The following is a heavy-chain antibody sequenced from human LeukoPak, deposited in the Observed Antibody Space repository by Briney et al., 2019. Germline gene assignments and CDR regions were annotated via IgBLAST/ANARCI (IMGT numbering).Heavy chain of an antibody. Sequence: ASVKVSCKASGYTFTGYYMHWVRQAPGQGLEWMGWINPNSGGTNYAQKFQGWVTMTRDTSISTAYVELSRLRSDDTAVYYCARSVYSYGYEYYFDYWGQGTLVTVSS. J-gene: IGHJ4*02. CDR2: INPNSGGT. CDR1: GYTFTGYY. CDR3: ARSVYSYGYEYYFDY. V-gene: IGHV1-2*04. D-gene: IGHD5-18*01.